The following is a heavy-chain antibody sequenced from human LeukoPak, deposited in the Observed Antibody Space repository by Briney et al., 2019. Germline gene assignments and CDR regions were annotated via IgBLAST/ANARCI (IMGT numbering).Heavy chain of an antibody. Sequence: GGSLRLSCVASGFTFKSYVMNWVRQAPGKGLEWLATIYGSGVSISYADSVKGRSTISRDNSNNTLYLQMNSLRAEDTAMYYCAKDLGWELPAEAYWGQGILVTVSS. CDR3: AKDLGWELPAEAY. J-gene: IGHJ4*02. D-gene: IGHD1-26*01. V-gene: IGHV3-23*01. CDR1: GFTFKSYV. CDR2: IYGSGVSI.